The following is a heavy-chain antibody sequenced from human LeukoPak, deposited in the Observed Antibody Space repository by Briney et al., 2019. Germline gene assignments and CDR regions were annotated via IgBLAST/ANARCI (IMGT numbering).Heavy chain of an antibody. CDR1: GGSISSSSYY. V-gene: IGHV4-39*01. J-gene: IGHJ4*02. CDR3: ARLMTYYDSSGYPSPGGFDY. D-gene: IGHD3-22*01. CDR2: TYYSGST. Sequence: PSETLSLTCTVSGGSISSSSYYWGWIRQPPGKGLEWIGSTYYSGSTYYNPSLKSRVTISVDTSKNQFSLKLSSVTAADTAVYYCARLMTYYDSSGYPSPGGFDYWGQGTLVTVSS.